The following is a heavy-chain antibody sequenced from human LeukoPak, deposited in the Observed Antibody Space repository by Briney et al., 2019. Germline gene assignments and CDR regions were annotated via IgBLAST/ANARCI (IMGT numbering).Heavy chain of an antibody. CDR2: ISAYNGKT. J-gene: IGHJ5*02. D-gene: IGHD6-19*01. CDR3: AREGSGNWFDP. CDR1: GYTFTSYG. V-gene: IGHV1-18*01. Sequence: ASVKVSRKASGYTFTSYGISWVRQAPGQRLEWMGWISAYNGKTNYAQKFQGRVTMITDTSTGTVYMELRSLRSDDTAVYYCAREGSGNWFDPWGQGTLVTVSS.